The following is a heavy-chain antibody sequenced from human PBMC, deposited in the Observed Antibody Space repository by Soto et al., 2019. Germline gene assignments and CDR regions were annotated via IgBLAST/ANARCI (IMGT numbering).Heavy chain of an antibody. Sequence: VGSLRLSCAASGFTFSSYEMNWVRQAPGKGLEWVSYISSSGSTIYYADSVKGRFTISRDNAKNSLYLQMNGLRAEDTAVYYCARVRIVVVTTYPGDYYGMDVWGQGTTVTVSS. CDR2: ISSSGSTI. CDR1: GFTFSSYE. D-gene: IGHD2-21*02. J-gene: IGHJ6*02. CDR3: ARVRIVVVTTYPGDYYGMDV. V-gene: IGHV3-48*03.